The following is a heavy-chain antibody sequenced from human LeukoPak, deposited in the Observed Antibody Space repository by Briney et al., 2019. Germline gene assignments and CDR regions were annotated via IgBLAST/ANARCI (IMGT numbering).Heavy chain of an antibody. D-gene: IGHD5-18*01. Sequence: SETLSLTCTVSGGSISSYYWSWIRQPPGKGLEWIGYIYYSGSTNYNPSLKSRVTISVDTSKNQFSLKLSSVTAADTAVYYCARDLGGYSYPTYGMDVWGQGTTVTVSS. CDR1: GGSISSYY. CDR3: ARDLGGYSYPTYGMDV. V-gene: IGHV4-59*01. CDR2: IYYSGST. J-gene: IGHJ6*02.